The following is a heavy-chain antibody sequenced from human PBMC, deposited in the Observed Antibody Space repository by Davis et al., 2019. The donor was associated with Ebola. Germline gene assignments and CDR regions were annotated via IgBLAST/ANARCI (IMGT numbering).Heavy chain of an antibody. CDR1: GYTFTSYD. D-gene: IGHD1-26*01. Sequence: ASVKVSCKASGYTFTSYDINWVRQATGQGLEWMGWMNPNSGNTGYAQKFQGRITMTRNISISTAYMELISLKSDDTAVYYCARRVGARSGFDSWGQGSLVTVSS. CDR3: ARRVGARSGFDS. V-gene: IGHV1-8*01. J-gene: IGHJ4*02. CDR2: MNPNSGNT.